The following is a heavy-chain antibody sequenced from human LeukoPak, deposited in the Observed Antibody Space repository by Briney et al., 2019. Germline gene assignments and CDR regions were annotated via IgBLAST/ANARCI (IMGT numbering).Heavy chain of an antibody. V-gene: IGHV3-11*01. D-gene: IGHD3-10*01. CDR2: SSSSGSTI. Sequence: GGSLRLSCAACGFTFSDYYMSWIRQAPGKGLEWVSYSSSSGSTIYYADSVKGRFTISRDNAKNSLYLQMNSLRAEDTALYYCAKDVGGGSGSYYKRFDCWGQGTLVTVSS. CDR3: AKDVGGGSGSYYKRFDC. CDR1: GFTFSDYY. J-gene: IGHJ4*02.